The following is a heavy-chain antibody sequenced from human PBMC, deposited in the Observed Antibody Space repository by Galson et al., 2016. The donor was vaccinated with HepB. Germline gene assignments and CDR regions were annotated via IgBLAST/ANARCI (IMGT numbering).Heavy chain of an antibody. V-gene: IGHV3-74*01. D-gene: IGHD3-22*01. CDR3: ASGVVVVTYRNDAFDI. CDR1: GFTFSSYW. CDR2: INSDGSST. J-gene: IGHJ3*02. Sequence: SLRLSCAASGFTFSSYWMHWVRQAPGKGLVWVSRINSDGSSTSYADSVKGRFTISRDNAKNTLYLQMNSLRAEDTAVYYCASGVVVVTYRNDAFDIWGQGTMVTVSS.